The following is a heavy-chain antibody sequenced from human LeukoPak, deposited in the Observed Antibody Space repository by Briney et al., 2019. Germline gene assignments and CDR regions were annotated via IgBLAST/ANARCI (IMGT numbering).Heavy chain of an antibody. J-gene: IGHJ4*02. V-gene: IGHV3-23*01. CDR2: ISGSGGST. Sequence: PGGSLRLSCAASGFTFSNYAMSWVRQAPGKGLEWVSAISGSGGSTYYTDSVKGRFTISRDNSKNTLYLQMNSLRAEDTAVYYCAKGADRPNGGWADHWGLGTLVTVSS. CDR1: GFTFSNYA. CDR3: AKGADRPNGGWADH. D-gene: IGHD2-8*01.